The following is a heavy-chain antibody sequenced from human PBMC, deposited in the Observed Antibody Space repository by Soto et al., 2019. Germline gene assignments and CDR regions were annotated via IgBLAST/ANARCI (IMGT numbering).Heavy chain of an antibody. D-gene: IGHD3-9*01. Sequence: GGSLRLSCAASGFTFSSYSMNWVRQAPGKGLEWVSSISSSSSYIYYADSVKGRFTISRDNAKNSLYLQMNSLRAEDTAAYYCARSVGILTQGGLDWGQGSLVTVSS. V-gene: IGHV3-21*01. J-gene: IGHJ4*02. CDR3: ARSVGILTQGGLD. CDR1: GFTFSSYS. CDR2: ISSSSSYI.